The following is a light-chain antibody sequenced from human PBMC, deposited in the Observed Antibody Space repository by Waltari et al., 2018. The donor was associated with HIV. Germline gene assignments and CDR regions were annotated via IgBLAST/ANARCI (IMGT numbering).Light chain of an antibody. J-gene: IGLJ3*02. V-gene: IGLV2-14*03. CDR2: DVI. CDR1: SSDAG. Sequence: QSALTQPASASASPGQSVTFSCAGISSDAGVSWYQQLPGKAPKLMLYDVIKRAAGVPYRFSGSKSGNTASLTISGLQAEDEGDYYCTSPWVFGGGTKVTVL. CDR3: TSPWV.